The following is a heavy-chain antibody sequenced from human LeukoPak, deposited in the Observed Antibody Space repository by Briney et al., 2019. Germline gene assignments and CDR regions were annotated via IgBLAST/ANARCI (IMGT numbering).Heavy chain of an antibody. CDR2: ISAYNGNT. V-gene: IGHV1-18*01. Sequence: ASVKVSCKASGYTFTSYGISWVRQAPGQGLEWMGWISAYNGNTNYAQKLQGRVTMTTDTSTSTAYMELRSLRSDDTAVYYCARSNEYSSSWYGVDYWGQGTLVTVSS. D-gene: IGHD6-13*01. CDR1: GYTFTSYG. J-gene: IGHJ4*02. CDR3: ARSNEYSSSWYGVDY.